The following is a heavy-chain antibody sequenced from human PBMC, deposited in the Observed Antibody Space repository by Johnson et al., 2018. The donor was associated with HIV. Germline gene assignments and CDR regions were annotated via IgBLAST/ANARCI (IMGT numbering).Heavy chain of an antibody. V-gene: IGHV3-30*18. Sequence: VQLVESGGGVVQPGRSLRLSCAASGFTFSSYAMHWVRQAPGKGLEWVAVISYDGSNKYYADSVKGRFTISRDNSKNTLYLQMNSMRAEDTAVYYCPKMRVAGAGRGGFHIWGQGTMVTVSS. J-gene: IGHJ3*02. D-gene: IGHD6-19*01. CDR3: PKMRVAGAGRGGFHI. CDR2: ISYDGSNK. CDR1: GFTFSSYA.